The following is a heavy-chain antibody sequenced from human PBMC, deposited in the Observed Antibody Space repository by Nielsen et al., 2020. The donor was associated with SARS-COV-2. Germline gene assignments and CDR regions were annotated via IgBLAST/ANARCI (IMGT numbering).Heavy chain of an antibody. Sequence: GGSLRLSCAASGFTFSSYAMSWVRQAPGKGLEWVSAISGSGGSTYYADSVKGRFTISRDNSKNTLYLQMNSLRAEDTAVYYCAKLPDIVVVVAATLGLDYWGQGTLVTVSS. V-gene: IGHV3-23*01. CDR3: AKLPDIVVVVAATLGLDY. D-gene: IGHD2-15*01. CDR1: GFTFSSYA. J-gene: IGHJ4*02. CDR2: ISGSGGST.